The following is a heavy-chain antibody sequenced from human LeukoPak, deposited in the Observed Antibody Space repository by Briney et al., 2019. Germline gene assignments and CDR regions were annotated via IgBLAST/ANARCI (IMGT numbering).Heavy chain of an antibody. Sequence: SEPLSLTCAVYGGSFSGYYWSWIRQPPGKGLEWIGEINHSGSTNYNPSLKSRVTISVDTSKNQFSLKLSSVTAADTAVYYCARGLRRTPNWFDPWGQGTLVTVSS. J-gene: IGHJ5*02. CDR2: INHSGST. CDR3: ARGLRRTPNWFDP. CDR1: GGSFSGYY. V-gene: IGHV4-34*01. D-gene: IGHD4-17*01.